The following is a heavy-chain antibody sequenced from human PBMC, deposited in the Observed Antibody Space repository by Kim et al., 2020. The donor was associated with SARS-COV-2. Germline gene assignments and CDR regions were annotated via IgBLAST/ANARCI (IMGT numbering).Heavy chain of an antibody. V-gene: IGHV3-21*06. CDR3: VRDRSFSYCNGANCFAGGYYFDY. Sequence: GGSLRLSCAASGFTFRNFNMDWVRQAPGQGLEWVASIGMRGDDILYTDSVKGRFTISRNNAKNSLFLQMDSLRVEDTAVYYCVRDRSFSYCNGANCFAGGYYFDYWGQGAQVTVSS. J-gene: IGHJ4*02. D-gene: IGHD2-2*01. CDR2: IGMRGDDI. CDR1: GFTFRNFN.